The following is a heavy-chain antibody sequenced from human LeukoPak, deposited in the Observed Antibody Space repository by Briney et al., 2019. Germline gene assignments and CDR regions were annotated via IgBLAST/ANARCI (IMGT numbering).Heavy chain of an antibody. CDR3: ARAEKYSSGWYGSYVY. Sequence: ASVKVSCKASGYTFISYDISWVRQATGQGLEWMGWMNPNSGNTGYAQKFQGRVTITRNTSISTAYMELSSLRSEDTAVYYCARAEKYSSGWYGSYVYWGQGTLVTVSS. D-gene: IGHD6-19*01. CDR2: MNPNSGNT. J-gene: IGHJ4*02. V-gene: IGHV1-8*03. CDR1: GYTFISYD.